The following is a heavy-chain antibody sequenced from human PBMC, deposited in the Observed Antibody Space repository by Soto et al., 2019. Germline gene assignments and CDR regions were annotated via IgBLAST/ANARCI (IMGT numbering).Heavy chain of an antibody. D-gene: IGHD3-22*01. CDR1: GYSISSGYY. CDR3: ARDKRVTMIGGWFDP. Sequence: SETLSLTCVVSGYSISSGYYWAWVRQPPGKELEWIGSIYHSGKAYYKPSLRSRVTVSVDTSKNQFSMKLISVTAADTAVYYCARDKRVTMIGGWFDPWGQGTLVTVSS. CDR2: IYHSGKA. J-gene: IGHJ5*02. V-gene: IGHV4-38-2*02.